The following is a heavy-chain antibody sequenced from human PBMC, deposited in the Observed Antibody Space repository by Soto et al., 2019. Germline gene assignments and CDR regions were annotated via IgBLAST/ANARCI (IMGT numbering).Heavy chain of an antibody. D-gene: IGHD6-6*01. CDR3: AKDSSIAALDY. CDR1: GFTFSSYA. J-gene: IGHJ4*02. Sequence: GGSLRLSCAASGFTFSSYAMSWVRQAPGKGLEWVTAITGSGGSTHYADSVKGRFTVSRDNSKNTVYLQMSSLRAEDTAVYYCAKDSSIAALDYWGQGALVTVSS. CDR2: ITGSGGST. V-gene: IGHV3-23*01.